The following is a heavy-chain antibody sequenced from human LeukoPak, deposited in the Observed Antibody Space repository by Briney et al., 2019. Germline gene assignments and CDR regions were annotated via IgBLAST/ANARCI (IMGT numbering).Heavy chain of an antibody. Sequence: GGSLRLSCAASGFIFSTYGMHWVRQAPGKGLEWVAIIWLDGRNKYYADSVKGRFTISRDTSKNTLYLQMSSLRAEDTAVYYCARASYYDSSGHYRSYYFDYWGQGTLVTVSS. CDR3: ARASYYDSSGHYRSYYFDY. J-gene: IGHJ4*02. D-gene: IGHD3-22*01. CDR2: IWLDGRNK. CDR1: GFIFSTYG. V-gene: IGHV3-33*01.